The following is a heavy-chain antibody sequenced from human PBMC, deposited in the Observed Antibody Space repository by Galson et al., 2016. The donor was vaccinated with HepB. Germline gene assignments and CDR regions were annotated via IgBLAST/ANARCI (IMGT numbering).Heavy chain of an antibody. Sequence: SLRLSCAASGFTFDDYGMHWVRQAPGKGLEWVSSISWNSGRIAYADSVKGRFTISRDNAKKSLFLQMNSLRVEDTAVYYCARDDETYGDPDFWGQGTLVTVSS. D-gene: IGHD4-17*01. J-gene: IGHJ4*02. CDR3: ARDDETYGDPDF. CDR1: GFTFDDYG. V-gene: IGHV3-9*01. CDR2: ISWNSGRI.